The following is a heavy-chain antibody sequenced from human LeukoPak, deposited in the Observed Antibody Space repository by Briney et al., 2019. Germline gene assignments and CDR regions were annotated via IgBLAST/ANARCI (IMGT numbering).Heavy chain of an antibody. D-gene: IGHD2-8*01. V-gene: IGHV4-61*01. CDR2: IYYSGST. CDR3: ARMVYYYYYYMDV. CDR1: GGSISSSSYY. Sequence: SETLSLTCTVSGGSISSSSYYWSWIRQPPGKGLEWIGYIYYSGSTNYNPSLKSRVTISVDTSKNQFSLKLSSVTAADTAVYYCARMVYYYYYYMDVWGKGTTVTISS. J-gene: IGHJ6*03.